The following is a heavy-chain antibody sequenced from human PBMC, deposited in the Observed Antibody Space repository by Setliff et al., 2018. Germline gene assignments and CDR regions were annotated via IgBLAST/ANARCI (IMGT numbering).Heavy chain of an antibody. CDR1: GGSISSGTYY. D-gene: IGHD4-17*01. CDR2: IYNSGNT. Sequence: LSLTCTVSGGSISSGTYYWNWVRQHPGKGLEWIGNIYNSGNTHYNPSLKSRVTISVDTSKNQLSLKLSSVTAADTAVYYCARSMGDYGDYIEDAFDIWGQGATVTV. J-gene: IGHJ3*02. V-gene: IGHV4-31*03. CDR3: ARSMGDYGDYIEDAFDI.